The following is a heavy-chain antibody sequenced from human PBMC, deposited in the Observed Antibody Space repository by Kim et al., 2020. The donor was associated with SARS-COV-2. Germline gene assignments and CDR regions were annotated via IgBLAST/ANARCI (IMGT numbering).Heavy chain of an antibody. Sequence: SETLSLTCTVSGGSISSGSYYWSWIRQPAGKGLEWIGRIYTSGSTNYNPSLKSRVTISVDTSKNQFSLKPSSVTAADTAVYYCARVSTYYYDSDPYGMDVWGQGTTVTVSS. CDR3: ARVSTYYYDSDPYGMDV. J-gene: IGHJ6*02. D-gene: IGHD3-22*01. CDR1: GGSISSGSYY. CDR2: IYTSGST. V-gene: IGHV4-61*02.